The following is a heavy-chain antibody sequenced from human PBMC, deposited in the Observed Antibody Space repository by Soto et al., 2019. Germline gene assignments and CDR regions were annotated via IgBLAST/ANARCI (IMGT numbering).Heavy chain of an antibody. CDR2: IYYSGST. CDR1: GGSISSGVYY. D-gene: IGHD3-9*01. J-gene: IGHJ3*02. Sequence: PSETLSLTCTVSGGSISSGVYYWSWIRQHPGKGLEWIGYIYYSGSTYYNPSLKSRVTISVDTSKNQFSLKLSSVTAADTAVYYCARSLDYDILTGYYRPPNDAFDIWGQGTMVT. V-gene: IGHV4-31*03. CDR3: ARSLDYDILTGYYRPPNDAFDI.